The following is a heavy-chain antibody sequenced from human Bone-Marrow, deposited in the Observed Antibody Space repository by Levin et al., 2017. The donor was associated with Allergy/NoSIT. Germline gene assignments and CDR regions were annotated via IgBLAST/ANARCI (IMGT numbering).Heavy chain of an antibody. CDR2: VSGYNGNT. D-gene: IGHD5-18*01. V-gene: IGHV1-18*01. CDR3: ARAHYHESKGYISY. J-gene: IGHJ4*02. CDR1: GYTFTNYG. Sequence: VASVKVSCKASGYTFTNYGVTWVRQAPGQGLEWMGWVSGYNGNTNYAQKLQGRVTMTTDTSTSTAYMELMSLTSDDTAVYYCARAHYHESKGYISYWGQGTRVTVSS.